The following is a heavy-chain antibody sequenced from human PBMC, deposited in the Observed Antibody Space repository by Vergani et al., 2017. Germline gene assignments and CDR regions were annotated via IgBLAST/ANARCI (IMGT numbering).Heavy chain of an antibody. D-gene: IGHD3-10*01. CDR2: INHSGST. V-gene: IGHV4-34*01. J-gene: IGHJ4*02. Sequence: QVQLQQWGAGLLKPSETLSLTCAVYGGSFSGYYWSWIRQPPGKGLEWIGEINHSGSTNYNPSLKSRVTISVDTSKNQFSLKLSSVTAAETAVYYCARGKYYYGSGSYLYFDYWGQGTLVTVSS. CDR1: GGSFSGYY. CDR3: ARGKYYYGSGSYLYFDY.